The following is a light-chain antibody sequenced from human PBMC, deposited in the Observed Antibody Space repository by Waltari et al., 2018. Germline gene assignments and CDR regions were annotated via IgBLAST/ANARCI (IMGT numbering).Light chain of an antibody. Sequence: DIQMTQSPSSLSASVGDRVTITCRASQSISSYLNWYQQKPGKAPKLLSYAASSLQSGVPSRVSGSEAGTDFTLTISSLQPEDFATYYCQQSYSTPYTFGQGTKLEIK. J-gene: IGKJ2*01. V-gene: IGKV1-39*01. CDR1: QSISSY. CDR3: QQSYSTPYT. CDR2: AAS.